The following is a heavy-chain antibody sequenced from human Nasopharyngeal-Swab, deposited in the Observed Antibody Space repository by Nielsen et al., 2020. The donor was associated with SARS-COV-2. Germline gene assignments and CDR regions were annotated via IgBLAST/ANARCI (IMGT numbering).Heavy chain of an antibody. Sequence: GGSLRLSCAASGFTFSRDWMHWVRHPPGKGLVGVSRISPDGRGTSFADSVKGRFTISRDNAKNTLYLQMNSLRVEDTAVYFCARGTSDWRGIDYWGQGTLVTVSS. V-gene: IGHV3-74*01. CDR2: ISPDGRGT. CDR1: GFTFSRDW. CDR3: ARGTSDWRGIDY. D-gene: IGHD6-19*01. J-gene: IGHJ4*02.